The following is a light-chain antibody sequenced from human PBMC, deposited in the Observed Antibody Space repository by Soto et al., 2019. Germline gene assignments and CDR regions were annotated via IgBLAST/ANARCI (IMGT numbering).Light chain of an antibody. J-gene: IGKJ1*01. CDR3: QQHSHWPPWT. Sequence: EVVLTQSPATLSLSPGERATLSCRASENVRTFVDWYQQKPGQAPRLLIYGASNRATGIPARFSGSGSGTDFTLTSSHLEPEDFAVYYCQQHSHWPPWTFGQGTRVEIQ. CDR2: GAS. V-gene: IGKV3-11*01. CDR1: ENVRTF.